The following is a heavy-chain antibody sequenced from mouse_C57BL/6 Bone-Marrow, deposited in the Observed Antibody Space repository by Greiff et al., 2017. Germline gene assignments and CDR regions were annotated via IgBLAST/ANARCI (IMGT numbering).Heavy chain of an antibody. CDR1: GYTFTDYY. D-gene: IGHD3-2*02. J-gene: IGHJ2*01. Sequence: VKLMESGPELVKPGASVKISCKASGYTFTDYYINWVKQRPGQGLEWIGWIFPGSGSTYYNEKFKGKATLTVDKSSSTAYMLLSSLTSEDSAVYFCARSGAAQATFDYWGQGTTLTVSS. CDR3: ARSGAAQATFDY. CDR2: IFPGSGST. V-gene: IGHV1-75*01.